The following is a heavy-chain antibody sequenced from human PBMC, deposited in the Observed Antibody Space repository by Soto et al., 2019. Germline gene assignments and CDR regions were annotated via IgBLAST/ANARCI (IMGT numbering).Heavy chain of an antibody. CDR3: ARGNRYTGDDVWGKRYGFDS. CDR1: GGTFRNYA. V-gene: IGHV1-69*12. Sequence: QVQLVQSGAEVKKPGSSVKVSCKASGGTFRNYAISWVRQAPGQGLEWMGGIIPIFGTTNYAKKFECRVTISAEESTNTDYMDLSSLRSEDRAVYYCARGNRYTGDDVWGKRYGFDSWGQGTLVTVSS. J-gene: IGHJ4*02. CDR2: IIPIFGTT. D-gene: IGHD3-16*01.